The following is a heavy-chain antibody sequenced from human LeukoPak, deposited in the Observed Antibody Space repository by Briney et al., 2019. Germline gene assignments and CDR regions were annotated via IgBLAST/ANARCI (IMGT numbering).Heavy chain of an antibody. CDR2: ISAYNGNT. Sequence: ASVKVSCKASGYTFTSYGISWVRQAPGQGLEWMGWISAYNGNTNYAQKLQGRVTMTTDTSTSTAYMELRSLRSDDTAVYYCARDLRGIAAAGNAFDIWGQGTMVTVSS. CDR3: ARDLRGIAAAGNAFDI. J-gene: IGHJ3*02. D-gene: IGHD6-13*01. V-gene: IGHV1-18*01. CDR1: GYTFTSYG.